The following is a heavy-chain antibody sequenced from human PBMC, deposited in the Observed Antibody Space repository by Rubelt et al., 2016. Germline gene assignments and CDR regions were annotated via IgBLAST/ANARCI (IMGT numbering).Heavy chain of an antibody. CDR2: IYHVGTT. Sequence: QVQLQESGPGLVKPSGTLSLTCAVSGGSINSTNWWSWVRQSPGKGLEWIGDIYHVGTTNYNPSLKSRVTISVDKSKNQFSLKLSSVTAADTAVYYCARTRMYSSSWDYWGQGTLVTVSS. J-gene: IGHJ4*02. V-gene: IGHV4-4*02. CDR1: GGSINSTNW. D-gene: IGHD6-13*01. CDR3: ARTRMYSSSWDY.